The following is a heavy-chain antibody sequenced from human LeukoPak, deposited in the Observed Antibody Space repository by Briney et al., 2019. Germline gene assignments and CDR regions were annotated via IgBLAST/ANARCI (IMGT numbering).Heavy chain of an antibody. CDR2: ISGSGDST. D-gene: IGHD6-13*01. Sequence: GGSLRLSCAASGFTFSSYAMSWVRQAPGKGLEWVSAISGSGDSTYYGDSVKGRFTISRDNSKNTLYLQMNSLRAEDTAVYYCAKTRPLDSSSWSHGDYWGQGTLSPSPQ. CDR1: GFTFSSYA. CDR3: AKTRPLDSSSWSHGDY. V-gene: IGHV3-23*01. J-gene: IGHJ4*02.